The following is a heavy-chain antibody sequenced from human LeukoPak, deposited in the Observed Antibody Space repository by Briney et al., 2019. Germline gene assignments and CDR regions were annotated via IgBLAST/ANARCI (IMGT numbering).Heavy chain of an antibody. CDR1: GYSISSGYY. Sequence: SETLSLTCTVSGYSISSGYYWGWIRQPPGKGLEWIGSIYHSGSTNYNPSLKSRVAISVDKSKNQFSLKLSSVTAADTAVYYCARGPPGYYFDYWGQGTLVTVSS. V-gene: IGHV4-38-2*02. CDR2: IYHSGST. J-gene: IGHJ4*02. CDR3: ARGPPGYYFDY. D-gene: IGHD3-10*01.